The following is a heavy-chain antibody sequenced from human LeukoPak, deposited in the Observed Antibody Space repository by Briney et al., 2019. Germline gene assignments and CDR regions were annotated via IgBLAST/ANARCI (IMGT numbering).Heavy chain of an antibody. Sequence: GGSLRLSCAASGFTFSSYSMNWVRQAPGKGLEWVSSISSSSSYIYYADSVKGRFTISRDNAKNSLYLQMNSLRAEDTAVYYCASPLEVGAMDRATGYWGQGTLVTVSS. V-gene: IGHV3-21*01. J-gene: IGHJ4*02. D-gene: IGHD1-26*01. CDR1: GFTFSSYS. CDR3: ASPLEVGAMDRATGY. CDR2: ISSSSSYI.